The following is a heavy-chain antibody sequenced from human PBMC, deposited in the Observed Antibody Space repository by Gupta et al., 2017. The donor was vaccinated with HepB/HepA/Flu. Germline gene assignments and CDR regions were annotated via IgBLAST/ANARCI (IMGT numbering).Heavy chain of an antibody. CDR2: ISSGGGST. V-gene: IGHV3-23*01. J-gene: IGHJ2*01. CDR1: GFTLSNYA. Sequence: ELRLLVSGGGLVQPGGSLRLSCVASGFTLSNYAMSWVRQAPGKGLEWVSSISSGGGSTYSTDSVKGRLTVSRDNSKNTLYLQMNSLSAVDTAVYYCAREPEYLNGWYFDLWGRGTLVSVSS. CDR3: AREPEYLNGWYFDL. D-gene: IGHD2-2*01.